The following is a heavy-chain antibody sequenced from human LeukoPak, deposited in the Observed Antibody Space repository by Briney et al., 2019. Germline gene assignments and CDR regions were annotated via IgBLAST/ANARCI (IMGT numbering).Heavy chain of an antibody. Sequence: SERLSLTCTVCSGFNHHYYWRWIRPPRAKGVEWIGYIFSSGWTNYNPSVQSRVTISVDRSKNQFSLVLATVTAADAAVYYCSRTNQGTETAFDIWGQGTMVIVSA. CDR2: IFSSGWT. J-gene: IGHJ3*02. CDR3: SRTNQGTETAFDI. V-gene: IGHV4-59*01. CDR1: SGFNHHYY. D-gene: IGHD1-14*01.